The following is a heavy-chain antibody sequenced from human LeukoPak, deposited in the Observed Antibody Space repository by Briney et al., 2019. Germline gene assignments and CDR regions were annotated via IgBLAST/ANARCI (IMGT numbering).Heavy chain of an antibody. CDR2: IKQDGSEK. J-gene: IGHJ6*03. V-gene: IGHV3-7*01. D-gene: IGHD2-2*02. CDR1: GFTFSSYW. Sequence: GGSLRLSCAASGFTFSSYWMSWVRQAPGKGLEWVANIKQDGSEKYYVDSVKGRFTISRDNAKNSLYLQMNSLRAEDTAVYYCARGVCSSTSCYMTYYYYYMDVWGKGTTVTVSS. CDR3: ARGVCSSTSCYMTYYYYYMDV.